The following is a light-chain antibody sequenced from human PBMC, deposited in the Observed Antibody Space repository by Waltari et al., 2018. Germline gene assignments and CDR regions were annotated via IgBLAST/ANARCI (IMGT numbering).Light chain of an antibody. CDR2: LNSDGSH. V-gene: IGLV4-69*01. CDR3: QTWGTGIHVV. Sequence: QLVLTQSPSASASLGTSVKLTCTLSSGHSSYAIAWHQQQPEKGPRYLMKLNSDGSHNKGDGIPDRFSGSSSGAERYLTLSSLQSEDEADYYCQTWGTGIHVVFGGGTRLTVL. J-gene: IGLJ2*01. CDR1: SGHSSYA.